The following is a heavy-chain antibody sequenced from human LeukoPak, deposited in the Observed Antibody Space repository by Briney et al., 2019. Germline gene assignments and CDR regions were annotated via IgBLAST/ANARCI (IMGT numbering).Heavy chain of an antibody. CDR1: GFTFSSYG. J-gene: IGHJ4*02. CDR3: ARDRYYYDSSGWFYFDY. CDR2: IWYDGSNK. Sequence: GRSLRLSCAASGFTFSSYGMHWVRQAPGKGLEWVAVIWYDGSNKYYADSVKGRFTISRDNSKNTLYLQMNSLRAEDTAVYYRARDRYYYDSSGWFYFDYWGQGTLVTVSS. V-gene: IGHV3-33*01. D-gene: IGHD3-22*01.